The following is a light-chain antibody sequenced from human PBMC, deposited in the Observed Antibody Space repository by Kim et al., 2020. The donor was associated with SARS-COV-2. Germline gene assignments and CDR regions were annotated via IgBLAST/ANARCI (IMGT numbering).Light chain of an antibody. Sequence: GQSSTVACTGTNSEGGSYNLVSWYQQHPGKAPKLMIYEGSKRPSGVSNRFSGSKSGNTASLTISGLQAEDEADYYCCSYAGSSSWVFGGGTQLTVL. V-gene: IGLV2-23*01. CDR1: NSEGGSYNL. CDR3: CSYAGSSSWV. J-gene: IGLJ3*02. CDR2: EGS.